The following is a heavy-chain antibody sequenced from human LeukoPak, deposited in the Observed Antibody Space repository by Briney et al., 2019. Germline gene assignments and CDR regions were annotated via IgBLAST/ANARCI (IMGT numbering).Heavy chain of an antibody. V-gene: IGHV4-39*01. CDR2: IYYSGST. J-gene: IGHJ3*02. CDR3: AVERYCSGGSCYEDAFDI. D-gene: IGHD2-15*01. Sequence: SETLSLTCTVSGGSISSSSYYWGWIRQPPGKGLEWIGSIYYSGSTYYSPSLKSRVTISVDTSKNQFSLKLSSVTAADTAVYYCAVERYCSGGSCYEDAFDIWGQGTMVTVSS. CDR1: GGSISSSSYY.